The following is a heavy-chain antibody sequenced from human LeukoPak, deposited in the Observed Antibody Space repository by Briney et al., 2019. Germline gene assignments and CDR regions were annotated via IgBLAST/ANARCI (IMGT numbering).Heavy chain of an antibody. V-gene: IGHV3-11*01. Sequence: GGSLRLSCAASGFTFSDYYMGWIRQAPGKGLEWVSYISISGPTTYYADSVKGRFTISRDNAKNSLYLQMNSLRAEDTAVYYCTSEDYYDSSGYYPREGYWGQGTLVTVSS. CDR1: GFTFSDYY. J-gene: IGHJ4*02. CDR3: TSEDYYDSSGYYPREGY. CDR2: ISISGPTT. D-gene: IGHD3-22*01.